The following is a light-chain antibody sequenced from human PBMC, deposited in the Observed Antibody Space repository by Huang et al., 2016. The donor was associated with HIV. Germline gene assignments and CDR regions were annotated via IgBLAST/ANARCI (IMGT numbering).Light chain of an antibody. CDR3: QQGNSFPLT. CDR2: AAS. CDR1: QDIGSY. Sequence: DIQMTQSPSSVSASVGDRVTITCRASQDIGSYLALYQQKPGKAPKVLIYAASSLESGVPIRFTGSGFGTHFALTIDSLQPEDFATYYCQQGNSFPLTFGGGTKVQI. J-gene: IGKJ4*01. V-gene: IGKV1-12*01.